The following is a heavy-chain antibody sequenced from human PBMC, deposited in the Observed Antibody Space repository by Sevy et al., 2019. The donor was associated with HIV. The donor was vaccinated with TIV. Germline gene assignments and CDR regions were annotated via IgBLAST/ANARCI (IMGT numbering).Heavy chain of an antibody. V-gene: IGHV3-23*01. CDR3: AKTIDSGGGVVPAANYFYYGLDV. CDR1: GLTFSAYA. Sequence: GGSLRLSCAASGLTFSAYAMNWVRQAPGKGLEWVSAISGKGRNTHYTDSVEGRFTISRDNSNNTLYLQMNSLRAEDTAVYYCAKTIDSGGGVVPAANYFYYGLDVWGQGTTVTVSS. J-gene: IGHJ6*02. CDR2: ISGKGRNT. D-gene: IGHD2-2*01.